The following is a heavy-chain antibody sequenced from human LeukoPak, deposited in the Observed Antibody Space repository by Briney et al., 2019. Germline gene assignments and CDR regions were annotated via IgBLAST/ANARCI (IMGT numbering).Heavy chain of an antibody. J-gene: IGHJ4*02. D-gene: IGHD6-13*01. V-gene: IGHV3-23*01. CDR3: AKSNPRGAAVRIFDY. CDR1: GFTFSSYG. CDR2: ISGSGGST. Sequence: SGGSLRLSCAASGFTFSSYGMHWVRQAPGKGLEWVSAISGSGGSTYYADSVKGRFTISRDNSKNTLYLQMNSLRAEDTAVYYCAKSNPRGAAVRIFDYWGQGTLVTVSS.